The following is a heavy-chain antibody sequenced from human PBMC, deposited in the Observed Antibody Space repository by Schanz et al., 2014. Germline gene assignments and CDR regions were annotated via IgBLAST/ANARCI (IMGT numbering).Heavy chain of an antibody. J-gene: IGHJ4*02. D-gene: IGHD3-10*01. Sequence: QVQLVESGGGVVQPGRSLRLSCAASGFIFSSYGLHWVRQAPGKGLEWVSTIYASGATYYADPVKRRFTISRDISKNTLHLQVTSLRAEDTAIYYCARDGNYYGSRNYYKTPYYFDYWGQGTLVTVSS. CDR2: IYASGAT. CDR3: ARDGNYYGSRNYYKTPYYFDY. CDR1: GFIFSSYG. V-gene: IGHV3-NL1*01.